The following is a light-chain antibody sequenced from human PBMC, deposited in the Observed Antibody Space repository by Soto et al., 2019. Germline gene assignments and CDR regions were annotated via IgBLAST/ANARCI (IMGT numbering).Light chain of an antibody. CDR3: AAWDDSLNAPYV. V-gene: IGLV1-44*01. CDR2: SNN. CDR1: SSNIGSNT. J-gene: IGLJ1*01. Sequence: QSVLTQPPSASGTPGQRVTISCSGSSSNIGSNTVNWYQQLPGTAPKLLIYSNNQLPSRVPDRFSGSKSGTSASLAISVLQSEDEADYYCAAWDDSLNAPYVFGTGTKVTVL.